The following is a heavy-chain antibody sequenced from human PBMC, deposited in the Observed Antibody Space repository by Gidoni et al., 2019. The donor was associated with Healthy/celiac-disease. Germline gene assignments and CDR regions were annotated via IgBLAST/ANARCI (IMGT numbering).Heavy chain of an antibody. D-gene: IGHD6-19*01. CDR2: IKQDGSEK. CDR3: ARAPVAGLDY. Sequence: EVQLVESGGGLVQPGGSLRLSCAASGFPFSSYWMSWVRQAPGKGLEWVANIKQDGSEKYYVDSVKGRFTISRDNAKNSLYLQMNSLRAEDTAVYYCARAPVAGLDYWGQGTLVTVSS. CDR1: GFPFSSYW. J-gene: IGHJ4*02. V-gene: IGHV3-7*03.